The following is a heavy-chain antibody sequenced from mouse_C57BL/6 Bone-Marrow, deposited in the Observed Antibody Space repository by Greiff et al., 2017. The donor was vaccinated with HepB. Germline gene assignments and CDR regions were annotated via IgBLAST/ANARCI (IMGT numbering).Heavy chain of an antibody. V-gene: IGHV5-17*01. CDR1: GFTFSDYG. J-gene: IGHJ4*01. CDR2: ISSGSSTI. CDR3: AMPELITTVVATNYYAMDY. D-gene: IGHD1-1*01. Sequence: EVMLVESGGGLVKPGGSLKLSCAASGFTFSDYGMHWVRQAPEKGLEWVAYISSGSSTIYYADTVKGRFTISRDNAKNTLFLQMTSLRSEDTAMYYCAMPELITTVVATNYYAMDYWGQGTSVTVSS.